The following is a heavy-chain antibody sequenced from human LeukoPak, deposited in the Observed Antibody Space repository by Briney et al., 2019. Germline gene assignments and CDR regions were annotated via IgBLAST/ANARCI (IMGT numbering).Heavy chain of an antibody. D-gene: IGHD1-20*01. CDR2: ISTSSSHI. J-gene: IGHJ4*02. CDR3: ARDDNWNDKPFDL. Sequence: PGGSLRLSCTASGFTFNFYMMNWVHQAPGKGLEWVSSISTSSSHIYYADSLKGRFTVSRDNAKKSLFLQMNNLTAEDTAMYYCARDDNWNDKPFDLWGQRTLVTVSS. V-gene: IGHV3-21*01. CDR1: GFTFNFYM.